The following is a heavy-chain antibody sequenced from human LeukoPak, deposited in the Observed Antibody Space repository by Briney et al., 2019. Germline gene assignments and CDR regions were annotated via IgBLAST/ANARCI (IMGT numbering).Heavy chain of an antibody. Sequence: SQTLSLTCAISGDSVSSNTAARAWIRQSPPRGLEWLGGTYYRSKWYNDYAGSVKSRITINPDTSKNQFSLQLNSVTPEDTAIYYCARARGVDWFDSWGQGTLVTVSS. V-gene: IGHV6-1*01. CDR1: GDSVSSNTAA. D-gene: IGHD3-10*01. J-gene: IGHJ5*02. CDR2: TYYRSKWYN. CDR3: ARARGVDWFDS.